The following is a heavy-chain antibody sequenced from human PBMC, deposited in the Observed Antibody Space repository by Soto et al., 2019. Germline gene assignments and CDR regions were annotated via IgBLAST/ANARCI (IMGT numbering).Heavy chain of an antibody. CDR3: ARGAGSTGQHDY. J-gene: IGHJ4*02. V-gene: IGHV4-30-4*01. D-gene: IGHD3-10*01. Sequence: KASETLSLTCTVSGGSISSGHYYWRRIRQPPEKGLEWIGYIYYSGSTYYNPPLKRRVTISVDTSKNQFSLKLSSVTAADTAVYYCARGAGSTGQHDYWGQGTLVTVSS. CDR1: GGSISSGHYY. CDR2: IYYSGST.